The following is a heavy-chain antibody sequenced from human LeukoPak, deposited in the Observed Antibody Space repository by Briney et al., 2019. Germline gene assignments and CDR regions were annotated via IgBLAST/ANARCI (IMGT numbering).Heavy chain of an antibody. J-gene: IGHJ4*02. Sequence: GGSLRLSCAASGFTFSSYAMSWVRQAPGKGLEWVSAISGSGGSTYYADSVKGRFTISRDNSKNTLYLQMNSLRAEDTAVYYCAKDAPHNRITIFGVVITDYWGQGTLVTVSS. CDR1: GFTFSSYA. D-gene: IGHD3-3*01. CDR2: ISGSGGST. CDR3: AKDAPHNRITIFGVVITDY. V-gene: IGHV3-23*01.